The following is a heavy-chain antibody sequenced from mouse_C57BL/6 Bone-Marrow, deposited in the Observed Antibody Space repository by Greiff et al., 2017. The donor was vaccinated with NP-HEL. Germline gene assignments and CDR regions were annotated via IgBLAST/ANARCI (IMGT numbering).Heavy chain of an antibody. Sequence: QVQLQQPGAELVKPGASVKLSCKASGYTFTSYWMHWVKQRPGQGLEWIGMIHPNSGSTNYNEKFKSKATLTVDKSSSTAYMQLSSLTSDDSAVYYCAREALYDGYSYYAMDYWGQGTSVTVSS. CDR2: IHPNSGST. V-gene: IGHV1-64*01. CDR3: AREALYDGYSYYAMDY. J-gene: IGHJ4*01. CDR1: GYTFTSYW. D-gene: IGHD2-3*01.